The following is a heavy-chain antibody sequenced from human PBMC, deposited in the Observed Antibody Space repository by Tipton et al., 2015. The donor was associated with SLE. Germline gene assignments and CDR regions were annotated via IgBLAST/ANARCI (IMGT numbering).Heavy chain of an antibody. CDR3: ARVYSSNWYDYYYMDV. J-gene: IGHJ6*03. CDR1: GFTFSIYS. CDR2: ITSSSSYI. Sequence: SLILSCAASGFTFSIYSMNWVRQAPGKGLEWVSSITSSSSYIYYADSVKGRFTISRDNAKNSLYLQMNSLRAEDTAVYYCARVYSSNWYDYYYMDVWGKGTTVTVSS. V-gene: IGHV3-21*01. D-gene: IGHD6-13*01.